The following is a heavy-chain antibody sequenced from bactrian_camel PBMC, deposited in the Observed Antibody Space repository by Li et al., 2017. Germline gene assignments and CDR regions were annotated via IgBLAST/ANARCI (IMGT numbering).Heavy chain of an antibody. J-gene: IGHJ4*01. Sequence: QLVESGGGLVQPGGSLRLSCTASGLTFSDSPWGWYRWNRQPPGTGNRCERVSTVSLDGDTYYADSVKGRFTISRDNTKNTVYLQMNSLKPEDTAVYHCAVPGPDNCDLIRLRWGQGTQVTVS. CDR1: GLTFSDSP. CDR2: VSLDGDT. D-gene: IGHD3*01. V-gene: IGHV3S53*01. CDR3: AVPGPDNCDLIRLR.